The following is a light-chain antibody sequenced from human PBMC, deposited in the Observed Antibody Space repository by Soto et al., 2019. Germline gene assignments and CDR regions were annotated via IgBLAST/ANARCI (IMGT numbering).Light chain of an antibody. CDR2: DVD. CDR1: SSDIGDYNY. J-gene: IGLJ1*01. CDR3: CSYAATNTFV. Sequence: QSALTQPRSVPGSPGQSVTVSCTGTSSDIGDYNYVSWYQQHPGKAPQLMIYDVDKRPSWVPDRFSGSKSGNTASLTISGLQADDEADYYCCSYAATNTFVFGTGTKLTVL. V-gene: IGLV2-11*01.